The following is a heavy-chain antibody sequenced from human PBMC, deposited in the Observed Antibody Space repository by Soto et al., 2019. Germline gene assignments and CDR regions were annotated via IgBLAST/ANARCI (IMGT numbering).Heavy chain of an antibody. V-gene: IGHV3-48*03. CDR1: GFTFSSYE. CDR2: ISVSGTMR. D-gene: IGHD3-9*01. J-gene: IGHJ6*02. CDR3: ATAGLTGTV. Sequence: PGGSLRLSCAPSGFTFSSYEMNWVRQAPGKGLEWVSYISVSGTMRFYADAVKGRFTISRDNTKKILYLQMNSLGAEDTALYYCATAGLTGTVWGQGTTVTVSS.